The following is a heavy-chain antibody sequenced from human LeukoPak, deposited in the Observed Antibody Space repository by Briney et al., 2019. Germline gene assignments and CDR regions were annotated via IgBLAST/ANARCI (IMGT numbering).Heavy chain of an antibody. Sequence: ASVKVSCKASGYTFTGYYMHWVRQAPGQGLEWMGIINPSGGSTSYAQKFQGRVTMTRDMSTSTVYMELSSLRSEDTAVYYCARTAGYSSGWPEGNFDYWGQGTLVTVSS. D-gene: IGHD6-19*01. CDR1: GYTFTGYY. V-gene: IGHV1-46*01. J-gene: IGHJ4*02. CDR2: INPSGGST. CDR3: ARTAGYSSGWPEGNFDY.